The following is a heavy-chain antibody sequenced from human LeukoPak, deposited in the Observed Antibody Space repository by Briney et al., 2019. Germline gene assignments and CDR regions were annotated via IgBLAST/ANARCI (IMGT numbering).Heavy chain of an antibody. J-gene: IGHJ4*02. CDR2: ISGSGGST. CDR1: GFTFSSYA. V-gene: IGHV3-23*01. CDR3: AKNRITIFGVALDY. Sequence: GGSLRLSCAASGFTFSSYAMGWVRQAPGKGLEWVSAISGSGGSTYYADSVKGRFTISRDNSKNTLYLQMNSLRAEDTAVYYCAKNRITIFGVALDYWGQGTLVTVSS. D-gene: IGHD3-3*01.